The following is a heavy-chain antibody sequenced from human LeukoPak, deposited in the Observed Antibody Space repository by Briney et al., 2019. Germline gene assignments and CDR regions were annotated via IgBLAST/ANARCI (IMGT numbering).Heavy chain of an antibody. CDR2: FSYSVST. J-gene: IGHJ5*02. Sequence: PSETLSLTCTVSGASISTSTYYWGWLRPPPGKGLEWIGSFSYSVSTHCNPSLKSRVAISVDTSKNQFSLRLGSVTAADTAVYYCARLADMVMGTWFDLWGQGTLVTVFS. V-gene: IGHV4-39*01. CDR1: GASISTSTYY. CDR3: ARLADMVMGTWFDL. D-gene: IGHD5-18*01.